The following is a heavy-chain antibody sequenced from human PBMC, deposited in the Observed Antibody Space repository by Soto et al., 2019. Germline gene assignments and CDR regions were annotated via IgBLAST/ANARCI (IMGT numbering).Heavy chain of an antibody. V-gene: IGHV4-59*01. Sequence: SETLSLTCSVSGGSISGYYWSWIRQPPGKGLEWIGYIYYSGSTNYNPSLKSRVTISVDTSKNQFSLKLSSVTAADTAVYYCARRYGASFDYWGQGTLVTVSS. CDR1: GGSISGYY. CDR2: IYYSGST. CDR3: ARRYGASFDY. D-gene: IGHD4-17*01. J-gene: IGHJ4*02.